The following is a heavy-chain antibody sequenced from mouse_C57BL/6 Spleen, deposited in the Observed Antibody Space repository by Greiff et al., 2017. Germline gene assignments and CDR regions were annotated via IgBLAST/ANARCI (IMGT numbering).Heavy chain of an antibody. D-gene: IGHD1-1*01. CDR1: GFTFSSYG. J-gene: IGHJ1*03. CDR3: ARQKGTTTVVRYFDV. Sequence: EVQLVESGGDLVKPGGSLKLSCAASGFTFSSYGMSWVRQTPDKRLEWVATISSGGNYTYYPDSVKGRFTISRDNAKNTLYLQMSSLKSEDTAMYYCARQKGTTTVVRYFDVWGTGTTVTVSS. V-gene: IGHV5-6*01. CDR2: ISSGGNYT.